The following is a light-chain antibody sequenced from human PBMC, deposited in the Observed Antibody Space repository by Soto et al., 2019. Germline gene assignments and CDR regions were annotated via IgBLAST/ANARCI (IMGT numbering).Light chain of an antibody. CDR1: SSDVGTYGY. V-gene: IGLV2-14*01. Sequence: QSVLTQPASVSGSPGQSIAISCTGTSSDVGTYGYVSWYQQYPDKAPKLIIYEVTQRPSGVSNRFSGSKSGNTASLTISGLQAEDEADYYCSSHTSVNTRVFGTGTKVTVL. CDR3: SSHTSVNTRV. CDR2: EVT. J-gene: IGLJ1*01.